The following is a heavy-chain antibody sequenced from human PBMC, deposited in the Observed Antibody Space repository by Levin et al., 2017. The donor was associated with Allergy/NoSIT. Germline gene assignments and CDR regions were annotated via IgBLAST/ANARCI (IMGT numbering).Heavy chain of an antibody. Sequence: SETLSLTCTVSGGSISSSSYYWGWIRQPPGKGLEWIGSIYYSGSTYYNPSLKSRVTISVDTSKNQFSLKLSSVTAADTAVYYCARTIEAAGTSGFDYWGQGTLVTVSS. CDR2: IYYSGST. J-gene: IGHJ4*02. V-gene: IGHV4-39*01. CDR1: GGSISSSSYY. CDR3: ARTIEAAGTSGFDY. D-gene: IGHD6-13*01.